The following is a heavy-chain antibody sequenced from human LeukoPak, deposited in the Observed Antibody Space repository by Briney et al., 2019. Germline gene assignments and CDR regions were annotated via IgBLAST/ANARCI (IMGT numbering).Heavy chain of an antibody. D-gene: IGHD3-10*01. Sequence: ASVKVSCKASGYTFTGYYMHWVRQAPGQGLEWMGWINPNSGGTNYAQKFQGRVTMTRDTSISTAYMELSRLRSDDTAVYYCARYQITMVRGVTRDNWFDPWGQGTLVTVSS. J-gene: IGHJ5*02. V-gene: IGHV1-2*02. CDR2: INPNSGGT. CDR3: ARYQITMVRGVTRDNWFDP. CDR1: GYTFTGYY.